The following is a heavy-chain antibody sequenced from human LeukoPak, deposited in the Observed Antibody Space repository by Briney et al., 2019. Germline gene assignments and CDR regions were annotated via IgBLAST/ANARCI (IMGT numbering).Heavy chain of an antibody. D-gene: IGHD3-10*01. J-gene: IGHJ3*02. CDR1: GFTFSSYG. V-gene: IGHV3-33*06. CDR3: AKDKDDGSGWEGAFDI. CDR2: IWYDGSNK. Sequence: GGCLRLSCAASGFTFSSYGMHWVRQAPGKGLEWVAVIWYDGSNKYYADSVKGRFTISRDNSKNTLYLQMNSLRAEDTAVYYCAKDKDDGSGWEGAFDIWGQGTMVTVSS.